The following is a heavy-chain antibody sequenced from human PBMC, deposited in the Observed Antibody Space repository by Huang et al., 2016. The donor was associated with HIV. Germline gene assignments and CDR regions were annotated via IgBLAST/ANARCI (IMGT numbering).Heavy chain of an antibody. CDR3: ATGFDTYYDI. D-gene: IGHD2-21*01. CDR1: GYTLTELS. CDR2: VSPEHCET. J-gene: IGHJ3*02. Sequence: QVQLVQSGAEVKKPGASVTVSCKVSGYTLTELSIHWVRQAPGKWLGRMGGVSPEHCETNYAQNFQGRVTMTEDTSTDTAYMELNRLRSEDTAVYYCATGFDTYYDIWGQGTMVIASS. V-gene: IGHV1-24*01.